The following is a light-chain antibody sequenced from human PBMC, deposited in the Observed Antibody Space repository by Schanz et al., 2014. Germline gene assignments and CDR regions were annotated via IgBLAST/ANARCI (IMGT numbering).Light chain of an antibody. CDR1: SSDVGGYNY. CDR2: DVT. V-gene: IGLV2-11*01. J-gene: IGLJ3*02. Sequence: QSALTQPPSVSGSPGQSVTISCTGASSDVGGYNYVSWYQQHPGKAPKLMIYDVTKRPSGVPDRFSGSKSGNTASLSISGLQADDEADYYCCSYAGSFTWVFGGRTKLTVL. CDR3: CSYAGSFTWV.